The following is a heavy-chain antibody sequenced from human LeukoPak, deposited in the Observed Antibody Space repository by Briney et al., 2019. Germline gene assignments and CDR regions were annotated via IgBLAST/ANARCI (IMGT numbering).Heavy chain of an antibody. Sequence: GGSLRLSCAASGFTFSSYGMHWVRQAPGKGLEWVAVISYDGSNKYYADSVKGRFTISRDNSKNTLYLQMNSLRAEDTAVYYCAKGLGYGYGAIDYWGQGTLVTASS. J-gene: IGHJ4*02. CDR1: GFTFSSYG. V-gene: IGHV3-30*18. D-gene: IGHD5-18*01. CDR2: ISYDGSNK. CDR3: AKGLGYGYGAIDY.